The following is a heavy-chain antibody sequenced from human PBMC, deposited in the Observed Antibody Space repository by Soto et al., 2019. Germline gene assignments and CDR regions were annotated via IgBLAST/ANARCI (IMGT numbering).Heavy chain of an antibody. D-gene: IGHD6-13*01. Sequence: QVQLVESGGGVVQPGRSLRLSCAASGFTFSSYAMHWVRQAPGKGLEWVAVISYDGSNKYYADSVKGRFTISRDNSKNTLYLQMNCLRAEDTAVYYCARDQTGYSSSCQDYWGQGTLVTVSS. J-gene: IGHJ4*02. CDR3: ARDQTGYSSSCQDY. CDR2: ISYDGSNK. V-gene: IGHV3-30-3*01. CDR1: GFTFSSYA.